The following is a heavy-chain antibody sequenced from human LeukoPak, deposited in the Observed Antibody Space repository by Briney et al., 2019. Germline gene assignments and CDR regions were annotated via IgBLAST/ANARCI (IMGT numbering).Heavy chain of an antibody. D-gene: IGHD3-3*01. J-gene: IGHJ5*02. Sequence: PSETLSLTCTVSGGSISSYYWSWIRQPPGKGLEWIGYIYYSGSTNYNPSLKSRVTISVDTSKNQFSLKLSSVTAADTAVYYCARLKGFLEWPNWFDPWGQGTLVTVSS. CDR2: IYYSGST. CDR3: ARLKGFLEWPNWFDP. V-gene: IGHV4-59*01. CDR1: GGSISSYY.